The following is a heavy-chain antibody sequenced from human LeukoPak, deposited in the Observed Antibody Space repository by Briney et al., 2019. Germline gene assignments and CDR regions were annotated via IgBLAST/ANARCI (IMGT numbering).Heavy chain of an antibody. CDR3: ARDPDYDFWSGPSDY. D-gene: IGHD3-3*01. Sequence: PGGSLRLSCAASGFTFSSYWMHWVRQAPGKGLVWVSRINSDESSTSYADSVKGRFTISRDNAKNTLYLQMNSLRAEDTAVYYCARDPDYDFWSGPSDYWGQGTLVTVSS. CDR1: GFTFSSYW. J-gene: IGHJ4*02. V-gene: IGHV3-74*01. CDR2: INSDESST.